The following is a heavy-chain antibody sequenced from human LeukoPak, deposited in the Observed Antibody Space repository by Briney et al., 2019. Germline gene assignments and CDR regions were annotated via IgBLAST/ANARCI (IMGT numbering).Heavy chain of an antibody. V-gene: IGHV3-23*01. D-gene: IGHD1-26*01. CDR1: GFTFSIYA. CDR3: ARNLNSGSYYYFDY. Sequence: PGGSLRLSCAASGFTFSIYAMTWVRQAPGKGLEWVSAISGSGKDTYYADSVKGRFTISRDISKNTLYLQMNSLRAEDTAVYYCARNLNSGSYYYFDYWGQGTLVTVSS. J-gene: IGHJ4*02. CDR2: ISGSGKDT.